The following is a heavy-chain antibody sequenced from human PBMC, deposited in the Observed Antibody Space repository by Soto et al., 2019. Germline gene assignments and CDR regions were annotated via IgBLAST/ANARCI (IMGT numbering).Heavy chain of an antibody. CDR2: INQDGSEK. CDR1: RFTFSRYW. Sequence: EVQLVESGGGLVQPGGSLRLSCAASRFTFSRYWMSWVRQAPGKGLEWVANINQDGSEKYYVDSVKGRFTISRDNAKNSLYLQMKRLRAEHTIVYYSARRGNSESTPFGYWGQGTLVTASS. D-gene: IGHD3-10*01. V-gene: IGHV3-7*01. CDR3: ARRGNSESTPFGY. J-gene: IGHJ4*02.